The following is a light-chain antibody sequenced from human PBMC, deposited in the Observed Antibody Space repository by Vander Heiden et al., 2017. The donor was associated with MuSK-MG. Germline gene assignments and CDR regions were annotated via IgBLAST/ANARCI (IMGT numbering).Light chain of an antibody. Sequence: DIVMTQSPDSLSVSLGERATIHCQSNKSVLYSSNNKNYLAWYQQKPGQPPKLLIYWASTRESGVPDRFSGSGSGTDFTLTISSLQAEDVAVYYCQQDYSTPRTFGQGTKMEIK. V-gene: IGKV4-1*01. J-gene: IGKJ2*01. CDR2: WAS. CDR3: QQDYSTPRT. CDR1: KSVLYSSNNKNY.